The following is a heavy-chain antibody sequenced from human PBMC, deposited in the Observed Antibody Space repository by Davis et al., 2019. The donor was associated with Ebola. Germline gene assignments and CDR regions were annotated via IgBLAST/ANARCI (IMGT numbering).Heavy chain of an antibody. D-gene: IGHD6-6*01. J-gene: IGHJ4*02. V-gene: IGHV3-64D*08. CDR3: VKGDFVAARPGTY. CDR1: GFTFSSYA. CDR2: ITSNGGDT. Sequence: PGGSLRLSCSGSGFTFSSYAMHWVRQAPGKGLEYVSTITSNGGDTYYADSVKGTFTVSRDNSKNTLYLQMASLRGEDTAVYYCVKGDFVAARPGTYWGQGTLVTVSS.